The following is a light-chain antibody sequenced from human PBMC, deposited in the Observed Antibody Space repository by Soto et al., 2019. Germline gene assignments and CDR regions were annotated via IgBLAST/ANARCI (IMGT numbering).Light chain of an antibody. Sequence: DIQMTQSPSTLSASVGDRVTITCRASQSISNWLAWYQQKPGKAPKLLIYLASSLESGVPSRFSGSGSGTEFTLTISNLQPDDFATYYCQQSNTYSWTFGQGTKVDNK. J-gene: IGKJ1*01. V-gene: IGKV1-5*03. CDR1: QSISNW. CDR3: QQSNTYSWT. CDR2: LAS.